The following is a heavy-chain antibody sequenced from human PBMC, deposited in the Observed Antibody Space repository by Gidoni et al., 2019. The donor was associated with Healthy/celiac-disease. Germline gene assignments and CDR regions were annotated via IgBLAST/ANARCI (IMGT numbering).Heavy chain of an antibody. CDR2: IIPILGIA. Sequence: QVQLVQSGAEVTKPGSSVKVSCKASGGTFSSYAISRVRQAPGQGLEWMGGIIPILGIANYAQKFQGRVTITADKSTSTVYMELSSLRSEDTAVYYCARESTGMGPFDYWGQGTLVTVSS. V-gene: IGHV1-69*10. J-gene: IGHJ4*02. CDR1: GGTFSSYA. D-gene: IGHD5-18*01. CDR3: ARESTGMGPFDY.